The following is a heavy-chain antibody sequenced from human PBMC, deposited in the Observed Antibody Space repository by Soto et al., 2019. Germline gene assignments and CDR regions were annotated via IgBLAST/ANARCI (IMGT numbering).Heavy chain of an antibody. CDR3: AREQPGYSSSWYGDWFDP. Sequence: QVQLVQSGAEVKKPGSSVKVSCKASGGTFSSYAISWVRQAPGQGLEWMGGIIPIFGTANYAQKFQGRVTITADEYTSTAYMELSSLRSEDTAVYYCAREQPGYSSSWYGDWFDPWGQGPLVTVSS. J-gene: IGHJ5*02. D-gene: IGHD6-13*01. CDR2: IIPIFGTA. CDR1: GGTFSSYA. V-gene: IGHV1-69*01.